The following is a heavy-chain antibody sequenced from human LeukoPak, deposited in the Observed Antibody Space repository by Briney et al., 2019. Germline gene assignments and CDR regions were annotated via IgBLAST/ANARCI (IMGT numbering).Heavy chain of an antibody. CDR1: GYTFTGYY. CDR2: INPNSGGT. J-gene: IGHJ4*02. CDR3: ARDHKGLIPGDY. Sequence: ASVKVSCKASGYTFTGYYMHWVRQAPGQGLEWMGWINPNSGGTNYAQKFQGRVTMTRDTSISTAYMELSRLRSDDMAVYYCARDHKGLIPGDYWGQGTLVTVSS. D-gene: IGHD2-2*02. V-gene: IGHV1-2*02.